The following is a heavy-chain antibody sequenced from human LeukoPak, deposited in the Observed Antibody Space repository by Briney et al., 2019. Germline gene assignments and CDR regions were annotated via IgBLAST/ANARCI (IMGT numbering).Heavy chain of an antibody. Sequence: GGSLRLSCAASGFTFSSYGMHWVRQAPGKGLEWVAVISYDGSNKYYADSVKGRFTISRDNSKNTLYLQMNSLRAEDTAVYYCAKRELDVHMDYWGQGTLVTVSS. CDR1: GFTFSSYG. V-gene: IGHV3-30*18. CDR3: AKRELDVHMDY. J-gene: IGHJ4*02. CDR2: ISYDGSNK. D-gene: IGHD1-7*01.